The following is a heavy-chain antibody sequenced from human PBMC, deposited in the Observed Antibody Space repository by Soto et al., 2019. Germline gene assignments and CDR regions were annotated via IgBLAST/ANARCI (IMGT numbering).Heavy chain of an antibody. CDR2: IKRKTDGGTT. D-gene: IGHD2-21*01. CDR3: TTDRFYGGDDY. J-gene: IGHJ4*02. Sequence: EVQLVESGGCLVKPGGSLRLSCAASGFTFSNAWMSWVRQAPGKGLEWVGRIKRKTDGGTTDYAAPVKGRFTISRDDSKNTLYLQMNSLKTEDTAVYYCTTDRFYGGDDYWGQGTLVTVSS. CDR1: GFTFSNAW. V-gene: IGHV3-15*01.